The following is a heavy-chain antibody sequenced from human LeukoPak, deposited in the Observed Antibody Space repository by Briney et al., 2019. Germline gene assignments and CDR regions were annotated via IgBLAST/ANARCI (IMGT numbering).Heavy chain of an antibody. Sequence: GGSLRLSCAASGFTFSSYEMNWVRQAPGKGLEWVSYISSSGSTRYYADSVKGRFTISRDNAKNSLYLQMNSLRAEDTAVYYCARVQTTVTTLEYWGLGTLVTVSS. V-gene: IGHV3-48*03. J-gene: IGHJ4*02. CDR1: GFTFSSYE. CDR3: ARVQTTVTTLEY. CDR2: ISSSGSTR. D-gene: IGHD4-17*01.